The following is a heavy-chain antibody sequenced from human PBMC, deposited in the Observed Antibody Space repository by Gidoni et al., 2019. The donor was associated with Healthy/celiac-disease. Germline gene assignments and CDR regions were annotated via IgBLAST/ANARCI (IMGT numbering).Heavy chain of an antibody. J-gene: IGHJ6*02. Sequence: QMQLVQSGPEVKKPGTSVKVSCKASGFTFTSSAVQWVRQARGQRLEWIGWIVVGSGNTNYAQKFQERVTITRDMSTSTAYMELSSLRSEDTAVYYCAAPPTVTTNPRDYYYGMDVWGQGTTVTVSS. CDR3: AAPPTVTTNPRDYYYGMDV. D-gene: IGHD4-17*01. CDR1: GFTFTSSA. V-gene: IGHV1-58*01. CDR2: IVVGSGNT.